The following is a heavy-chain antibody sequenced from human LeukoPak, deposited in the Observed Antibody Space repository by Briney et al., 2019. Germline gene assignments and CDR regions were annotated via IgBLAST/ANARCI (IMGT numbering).Heavy chain of an antibody. D-gene: IGHD3-10*01. J-gene: IGHJ4*02. CDR3: ARIRSTRFGELTGQFDY. CDR2: IIPILGIA. V-gene: IGHV1-69*04. Sequence: ASVKLSCTASGGTFSSYAISWVRQAPGQGLEWMGRIIPILGIANYAQKFQGRVTITADKATSTAYMELSSLRSEDTAVYYCARIRSTRFGELTGQFDYWGQGTLVTVSS. CDR1: GGTFSSYA.